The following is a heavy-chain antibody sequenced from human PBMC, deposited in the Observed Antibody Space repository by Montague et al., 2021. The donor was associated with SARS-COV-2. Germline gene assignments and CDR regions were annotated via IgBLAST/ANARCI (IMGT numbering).Heavy chain of an antibody. V-gene: IGHV4-59*01. Sequence: SETLSLTCTVAGGSISSYYWSWIRQPPGKGLEWIGYINYSGSTNYNPSLKSRVTISVATSKNQFSLNLSSVTAADTAVYYCARNLVVHYWDGMDVWGQGTTVTVSS. J-gene: IGHJ6*02. CDR2: INYSGST. CDR1: GGSISSYY. CDR3: ARNLVVHYWDGMDV. D-gene: IGHD2-8*02.